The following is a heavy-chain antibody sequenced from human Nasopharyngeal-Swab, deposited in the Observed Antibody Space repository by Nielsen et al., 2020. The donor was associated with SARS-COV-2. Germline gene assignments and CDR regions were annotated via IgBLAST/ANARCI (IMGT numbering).Heavy chain of an antibody. CDR2: ISGSGGTI. Sequence: GASLKISCAASGFTFSDYYMSWIRQAPGKGLEYISYISGSGGTIYYGDSMKGRFTISRDNAKNSLYLQMNSLRAEATAVYYCARDRANWDFDYWGQGTLVTVSS. D-gene: IGHD7-27*01. J-gene: IGHJ4*02. V-gene: IGHV3-11*04. CDR3: ARDRANWDFDY. CDR1: GFTFSDYY.